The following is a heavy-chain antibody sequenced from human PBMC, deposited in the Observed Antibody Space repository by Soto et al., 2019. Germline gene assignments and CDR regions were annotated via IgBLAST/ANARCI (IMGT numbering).Heavy chain of an antibody. CDR3: AKDISAGRELEIDY. Sequence: ESVGGLVQPGRSLRLSCAASGFTFDDYAMHWVRQAPGKGLEWVSGISWNSGSIGYADSVKGRFTISRDNAKNSLYLQMNSLRAEDTALYYCAKDISAGRELEIDYWGQGTLVTVSS. V-gene: IGHV3-9*01. D-gene: IGHD1-1*01. J-gene: IGHJ4*02. CDR1: GFTFDDYA. CDR2: ISWNSGSI.